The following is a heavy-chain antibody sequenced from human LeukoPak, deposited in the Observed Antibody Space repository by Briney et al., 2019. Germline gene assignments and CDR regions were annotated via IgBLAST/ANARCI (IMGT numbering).Heavy chain of an antibody. Sequence: SETLSLTCTVSGYSISSGYYWSWIRQPPGKGLEWIGEINHSGSTNYNPSLKSRVTISVDTSKNQFSLKLSSVTAADTAVYYCARVYSSSWKPADYWGQGTLVTVSS. CDR3: ARVYSSSWKPADY. V-gene: IGHV4-38-2*02. CDR2: INHSGST. CDR1: GYSISSGYY. J-gene: IGHJ4*02. D-gene: IGHD6-13*01.